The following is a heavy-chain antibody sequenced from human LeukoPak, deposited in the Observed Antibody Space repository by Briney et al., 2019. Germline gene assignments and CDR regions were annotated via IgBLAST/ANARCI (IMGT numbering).Heavy chain of an antibody. D-gene: IGHD3-10*01. J-gene: IGHJ4*02. Sequence: GESLKISCKGSGYSFTSYWIGWVRQMPGKGLEWMGIIYPGDSDTRYSPSFQGQVTISADKSISTAYLQWSSLKASDTAMYYCARLMVRGVIPDHFDHWGQGTLVTVSS. CDR2: IYPGDSDT. CDR1: GYSFTSYW. V-gene: IGHV5-51*01. CDR3: ARLMVRGVIPDHFDH.